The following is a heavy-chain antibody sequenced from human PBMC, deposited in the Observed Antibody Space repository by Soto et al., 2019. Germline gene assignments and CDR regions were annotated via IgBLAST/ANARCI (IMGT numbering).Heavy chain of an antibody. J-gene: IGHJ4*02. CDR2: ISYDGAHS. V-gene: IGHV3-30*18. CDR3: AKDRRAYYYGSGSDF. CDR1: GFTFSDFG. Sequence: PGGSLRLSCAASGFTFSDFGMHWVRQAPGKGLEWVAVISYDGAHSYYADSARGRFTISRDNSKRTLYLQMLDLRAEDTAVYYCAKDRRAYYYGSGSDFWGRGTLVTVSS. D-gene: IGHD3-10*01.